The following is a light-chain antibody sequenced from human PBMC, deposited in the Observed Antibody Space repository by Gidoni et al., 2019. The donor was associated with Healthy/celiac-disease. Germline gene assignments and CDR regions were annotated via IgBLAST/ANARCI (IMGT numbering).Light chain of an antibody. CDR2: DVS. J-gene: IGLJ2*01. V-gene: IGLV2-11*01. CDR3: CSYACSYPLV. Sequence: QSALTQPRSVSVSTGQSVTISCTGTSSAVGGYNYVSWYQQTPGKAPKLMIYDVSKRPSGVPDRFSGSKSGITASLTISGLQAEDEADYSCCSYACSYPLVFGVGTKLPVL. CDR1: SSAVGGYNY.